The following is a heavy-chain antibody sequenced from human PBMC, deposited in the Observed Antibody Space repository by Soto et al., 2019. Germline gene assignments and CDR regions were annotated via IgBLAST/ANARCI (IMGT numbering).Heavy chain of an antibody. Sequence: PSETLSLTCTVSGGSISSGGYYWSWIRQHPGKGLEWIGYIYYSGSTYYNPSLKSRVTISVDTSKNQFSLKLSSVTAADTAVYYCARVVLEWLIYYYYYMDVRGKGTKVTVSS. CDR2: IYYSGST. CDR3: ARVVLEWLIYYYYYMDV. J-gene: IGHJ6*03. V-gene: IGHV4-31*03. CDR1: GGSISSGGYY. D-gene: IGHD3-3*01.